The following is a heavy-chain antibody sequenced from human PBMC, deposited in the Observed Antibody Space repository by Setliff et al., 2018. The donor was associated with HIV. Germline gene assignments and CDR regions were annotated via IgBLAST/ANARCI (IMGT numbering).Heavy chain of an antibody. V-gene: IGHV3-7*03. J-gene: IGHJ6*02. CDR1: GFAFSSHQ. Sequence: GGSLRLSCAASGFAFSSHQMSWVRQAPGKGLEWVAKIRQDGSEKYYGDSVQGRFTVSRDNAENSVYLQMNSLRAEDTAVYYCARGRNRNYVVYGMDVWGQGTTVTVSS. CDR3: ARGRNRNYVVYGMDV. CDR2: IRQDGSEK. D-gene: IGHD1-7*01.